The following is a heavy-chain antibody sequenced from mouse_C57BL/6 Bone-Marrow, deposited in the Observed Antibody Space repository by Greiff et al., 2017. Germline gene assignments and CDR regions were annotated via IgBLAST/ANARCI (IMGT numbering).Heavy chain of an antibody. V-gene: IGHV14-4*01. CDR1: GFNIKDDY. CDR2: IDPENGDT. D-gene: IGHD1-1*01. CDR3: TTLIYYYWYFDV. Sequence: EVQLQQSGAELVRPGASVKLSCTASGFNIKDDYMHWVKQRPEQGLEWIGWIDPENGDTEYASKFQGKATITADTSSNTAYLQLSSLTSEDTAVYYCTTLIYYYWYFDVWCTGTTVTVTA. J-gene: IGHJ1*03.